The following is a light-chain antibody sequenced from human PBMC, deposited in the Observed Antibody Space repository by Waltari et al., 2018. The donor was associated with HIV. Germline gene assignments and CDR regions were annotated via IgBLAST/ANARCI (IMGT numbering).Light chain of an antibody. CDR2: WAS. CDR1: QSFLYSSNNKNY. CDR3: QQYYTTPLT. J-gene: IGKJ4*01. Sequence: DIVMTQSPDSLAVSLGSRATINCKSSQSFLYSSNNKNYLAWYQQKPGQPPKLVIYWASVRESGVPRRFSGSGSGADFTHTIISLQAEDVAVYYCQQYYTTPLTFGGGTKVEIK. V-gene: IGKV4-1*01.